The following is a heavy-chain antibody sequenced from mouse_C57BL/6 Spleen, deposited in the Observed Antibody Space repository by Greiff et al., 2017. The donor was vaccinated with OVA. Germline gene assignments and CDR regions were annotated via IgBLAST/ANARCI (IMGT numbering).Heavy chain of an antibody. CDR3: TTLGSEDY. CDR2: IDPENGDT. CDR1: GFNIKDDY. Sequence: VQLQQSGAELVRPGASVKLSCTASGFNIKDDYMHWVKQRPEQGLEWIGWIDPENGDTEYASKFQGKATITADTSSNTAYLQLSSLASEDTAVYYCTTLGSEDYWGQGTTLTVSS. J-gene: IGHJ2*01. V-gene: IGHV14-4*01. D-gene: IGHD2-2*01.